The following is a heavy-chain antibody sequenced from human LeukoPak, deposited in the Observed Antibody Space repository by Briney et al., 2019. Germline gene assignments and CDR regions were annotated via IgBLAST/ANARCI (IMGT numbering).Heavy chain of an antibody. CDR1: GGSLSSKSYY. V-gene: IGHV4-61*01. D-gene: IGHD5-24*01. CDR2: IYYSGST. CDR3: ARDTLRGDGYNYDS. J-gene: IGHJ5*01. Sequence: KPSETLSLTCTVSGGSLSSKSYYWSWIRQPPGKGLEYIGYIYYSGSTNYNPSLKSRVTISVDTSKNQFSLKLSSVIAADTAVYYCARDTLRGDGYNYDSWGQGTLVTVSS.